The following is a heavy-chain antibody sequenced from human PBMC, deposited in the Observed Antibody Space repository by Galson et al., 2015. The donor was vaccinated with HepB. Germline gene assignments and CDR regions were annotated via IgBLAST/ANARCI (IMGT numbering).Heavy chain of an antibody. D-gene: IGHD4-17*01. CDR2: FDPEDGET. Sequence: SVKVSCKVSGYTLTELSMHWVRQAPGKGLEWMGGFDPEDGETIYAQKFQGRVTMTEDTSTDTAYMELSSLRSEDTAVYYCATDFNGYGEKGNAFDIWGQGTMVTVSS. CDR3: ATDFNGYGEKGNAFDI. V-gene: IGHV1-24*01. J-gene: IGHJ3*02. CDR1: GYTLTELS.